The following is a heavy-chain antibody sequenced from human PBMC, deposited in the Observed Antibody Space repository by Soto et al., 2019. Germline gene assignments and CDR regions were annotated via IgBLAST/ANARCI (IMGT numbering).Heavy chain of an antibody. Sequence: EVQLVESGGGIVQPGGSLRVSCAASGFTFSHYWMHWVRQAPGKGLVWVSRINSDGSSANYADSVKGRFTVSRDNAKTTLYLHMNSLRAEDTAVYHCARDGFRGYDTGGWFDPWGQGTLVTVSS. V-gene: IGHV3-74*01. CDR3: ARDGFRGYDTGGWFDP. D-gene: IGHD5-12*01. CDR1: GFTFSHYW. CDR2: INSDGSSA. J-gene: IGHJ5*02.